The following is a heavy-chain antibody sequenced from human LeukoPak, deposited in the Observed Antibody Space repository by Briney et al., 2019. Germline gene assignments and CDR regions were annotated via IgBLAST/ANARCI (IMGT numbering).Heavy chain of an antibody. J-gene: IGHJ4*02. CDR1: GYTFAGYY. D-gene: IGHD4/OR15-4a*01. Sequence: ASVKVSCKASGYTFAGYYMHWVRQAPGQGLEWMGRINPNSGGTNYAQKFQGRVTMTRDTSISTACMELSRLRSDDTAVYYCAIRRVPWDYWGQGTLVTVSS. CDR3: AIRRVPWDY. V-gene: IGHV1-2*06. CDR2: INPNSGGT.